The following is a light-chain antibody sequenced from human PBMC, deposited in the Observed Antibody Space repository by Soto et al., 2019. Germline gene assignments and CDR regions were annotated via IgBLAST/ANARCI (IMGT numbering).Light chain of an antibody. CDR1: QSLVYSDGNLY. CDR2: KVS. CDR3: MQGTHWPPIT. Sequence: DVVLTQSPLSLPVTLGQPASISCRSTQSLVYSDGNLYLNWFQQRPGQSPRRLIYKVSNRDSGVPDRFSGSGSGSDFTLKISRVEAEDVGVYYCMQGTHWPPITFGQGTRLEIK. J-gene: IGKJ5*01. V-gene: IGKV2-30*01.